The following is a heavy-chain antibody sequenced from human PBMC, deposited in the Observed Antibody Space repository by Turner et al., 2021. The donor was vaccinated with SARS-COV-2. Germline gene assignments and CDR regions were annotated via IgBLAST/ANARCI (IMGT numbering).Heavy chain of an antibody. J-gene: IGHJ4*02. CDR1: GFTFSSYG. Sequence: QVQLVESGGGVVQPGRSLRLSCAASGFTFSSYGMHWVRQAPGKGLEWVAVISYYGSNKYYADSVKGRFTISRDNSKNTLYLQMNSLRAEDTAVYYCAKGGWYYDILTGSYFEYWGQGTLVTVSS. V-gene: IGHV3-30*18. D-gene: IGHD3-9*01. CDR3: AKGGWYYDILTGSYFEY. CDR2: ISYYGSNK.